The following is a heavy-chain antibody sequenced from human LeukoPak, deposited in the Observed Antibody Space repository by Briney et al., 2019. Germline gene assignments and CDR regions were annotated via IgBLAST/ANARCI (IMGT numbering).Heavy chain of an antibody. Sequence: SETLSLTCAVYGGSFSGYYWSWIRQPPGKGLEWIGEINHSGSTNYNPSLKSRVTISVDTSKNLFSLNLSSVTAADTAVYYCATFGYSYGYRGYFDYWGQGTLVTVSS. CDR1: GGSFSGYY. V-gene: IGHV4-34*01. CDR3: ATFGYSYGYRGYFDY. J-gene: IGHJ4*02. CDR2: INHSGST. D-gene: IGHD5-18*01.